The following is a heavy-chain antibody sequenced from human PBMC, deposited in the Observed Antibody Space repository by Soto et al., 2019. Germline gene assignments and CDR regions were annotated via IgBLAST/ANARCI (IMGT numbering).Heavy chain of an antibody. CDR2: IYSGGST. CDR3: ASHLYCSGGSCYSGYYGLDV. D-gene: IGHD2-15*01. J-gene: IGHJ6*02. V-gene: IGHV3-53*02. Sequence: EVQLVETGGGLIQPGGSLRLSCAASGFTVSSNYMSWVRQAPGKGLEWVSVIYSGGSTYYADSVKGRFTISRDNSKNTLYLQMNCLRVEDTAVYYCASHLYCSGGSCYSGYYGLDVWGQGTTVTVSS. CDR1: GFTVSSNY.